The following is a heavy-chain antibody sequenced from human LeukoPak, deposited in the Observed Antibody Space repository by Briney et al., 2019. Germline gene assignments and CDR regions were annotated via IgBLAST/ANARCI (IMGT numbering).Heavy chain of an antibody. Sequence: SETLSLTCTVSGGSMSGFFWTWIRQPPGRELEWIGSIYYSGSSTKYNPSLNSLVTISVDTSKSQFSLNLNSATAADTAVYYCARTSRHFYGSGTNLTPWPAGMDVWGQGTTVTVSS. V-gene: IGHV4-59*01. CDR3: ARTSRHFYGSGTNLTPWPAGMDV. CDR2: IYYSGSST. CDR1: GGSMSGFF. D-gene: IGHD3-10*01. J-gene: IGHJ6*02.